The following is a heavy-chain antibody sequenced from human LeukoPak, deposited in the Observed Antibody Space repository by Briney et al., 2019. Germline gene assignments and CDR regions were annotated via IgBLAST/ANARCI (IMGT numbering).Heavy chain of an antibody. CDR1: GCTYTRYF. CDR2: INPDTGGT. Sequence: ASVKDSCKASGCTYTRYFMHWVRQAPCQGPAGMGWINPDTGGTSYAQRFQGRVTMPRDTSISTAYMELSRLTSDDTAVYYCARGGEVCSSTSCYRGHEYWGQGTLVTVSS. D-gene: IGHD2-2*01. CDR3: ARGGEVCSSTSCYRGHEY. V-gene: IGHV1-2*02. J-gene: IGHJ4*02.